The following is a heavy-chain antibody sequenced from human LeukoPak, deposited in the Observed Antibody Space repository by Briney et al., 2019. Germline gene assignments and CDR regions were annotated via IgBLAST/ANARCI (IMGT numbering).Heavy chain of an antibody. CDR2: ITSAGNT. V-gene: IGHV3-23*01. Sequence: GGSLRLSCAASGFTFSSYAMNWVRQAPGKGLEWVSAITSAGNTYYADSVKGRLTISRDSSKNTLYLQMTSLRSEDTAVYYCAKGGGPYHLPTDYWGQGTLVSVSS. CDR1: GFTFSSYA. J-gene: IGHJ4*02. D-gene: IGHD2-2*01. CDR3: AKGGGPYHLPTDY.